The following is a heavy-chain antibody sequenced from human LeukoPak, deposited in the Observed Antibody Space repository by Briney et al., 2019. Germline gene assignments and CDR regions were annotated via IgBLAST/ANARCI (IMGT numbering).Heavy chain of an antibody. CDR2: IYYSGST. CDR1: GGSISSYY. V-gene: IGHV4-59*01. J-gene: IGHJ6*02. CDR3: ARDLGDDPITIFGVVIISGMDV. Sequence: SETLSLTCTVSGGSISSYYWSWIRQPPGKGLEWIGYIYYSGSTNYNPSLKSRVTISVDTSKNQFSLKLSSVTAADTAVYYCARDLGDDPITIFGVVIISGMDVWGQGTTVTVSS. D-gene: IGHD3-3*01.